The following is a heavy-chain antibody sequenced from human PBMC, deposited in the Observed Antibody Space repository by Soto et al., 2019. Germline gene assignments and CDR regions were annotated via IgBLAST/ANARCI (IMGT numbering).Heavy chain of an antibody. Sequence: GASVKVSCKASGYSFTDYHIHWVRQAPGQGLEWLGRINPKSGGTSTAQKFQGWVTMTTDTSISTASMELTRLTSDDTAIYYCAAGDSTDCSSGVSPIFYNHGMDVWGQGTTVTVSS. CDR2: INPKSGGT. D-gene: IGHD2-21*01. CDR3: AAGDSTDCSSGVSPIFYNHGMDV. CDR1: GYSFTDYH. V-gene: IGHV1-2*04. J-gene: IGHJ6*02.